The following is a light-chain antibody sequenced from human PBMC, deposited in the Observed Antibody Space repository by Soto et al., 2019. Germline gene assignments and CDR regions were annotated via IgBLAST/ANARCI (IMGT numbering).Light chain of an antibody. V-gene: IGKV1-27*01. CDR3: QKYGSAPWT. CDR2: AAS. Sequence: DIQMTQSPSSLSASVRDRVTITCRASQGISNNLAWYQQKPGKVPKLLIYAASTLQSGVPSRFSGSGSGTDFTLTISSLRPEDVATYYCQKYGSAPWTFGQGTKVEIK. CDR1: QGISNN. J-gene: IGKJ1*01.